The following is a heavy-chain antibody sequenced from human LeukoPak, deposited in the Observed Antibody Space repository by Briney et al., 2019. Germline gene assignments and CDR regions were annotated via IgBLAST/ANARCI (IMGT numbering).Heavy chain of an antibody. CDR3: ARDLCSGGSCYWRFDY. CDR2: TYYRSKWNN. Sequence: QTLSLTCAISGGTVSSNIAAWNWIRQSPSRGLEWLGGTYYRSKWNNDYAVSVKSRISINPDTSKNQFSLQLNSVTPEDTAVYYCARDLCSGGSCYWRFDYWGQGTLVTVPS. CDR1: GGTVSSNIAA. D-gene: IGHD2-15*01. V-gene: IGHV6-1*01. J-gene: IGHJ4*02.